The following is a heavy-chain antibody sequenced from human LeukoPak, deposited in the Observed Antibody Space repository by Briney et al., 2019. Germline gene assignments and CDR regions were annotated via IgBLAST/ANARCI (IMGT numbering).Heavy chain of an antibody. J-gene: IGHJ4*02. Sequence: ASVKVSSKASGYTFTSYYMHWVRQAPGQGLEWMGIINPSGGSTSYAQKSQGRVTVTRDMSTSTVYMELSSLIPEDTAVYYCANGGSYYEFDYCGQGTLVTVSS. CDR2: INPSGGST. V-gene: IGHV1-46*01. CDR1: GYTFTSYY. D-gene: IGHD1-26*01. CDR3: ANGGSYYEFDY.